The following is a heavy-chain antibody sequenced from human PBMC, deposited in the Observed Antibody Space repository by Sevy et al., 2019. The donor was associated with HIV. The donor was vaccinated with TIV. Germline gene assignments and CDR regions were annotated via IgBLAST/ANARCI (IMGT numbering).Heavy chain of an antibody. J-gene: IGHJ4*02. V-gene: IGHV3-15*01. CDR3: TTTYYYDSRGYYGIDY. CDR1: GFTFTNAW. D-gene: IGHD3-22*01. CDR2: IKRKTDGETT. Sequence: GGSLRLSCAASGFTFTNAWMNWVRQTPGKGLEWVGRIKRKTDGETTDYAAPVKGRFTISRDDSKNTLYLQINSLKTEDTAVYYCTTTYYYDSRGYYGIDYWGQGALVTVSS.